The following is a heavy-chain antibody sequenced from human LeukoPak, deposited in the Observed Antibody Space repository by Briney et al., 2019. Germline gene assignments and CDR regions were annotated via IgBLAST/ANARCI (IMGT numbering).Heavy chain of an antibody. J-gene: IGHJ5*02. CDR2: IYYSGNT. V-gene: IGHV4-39*07. Sequence: SETLSLTCTVSRGSISSSRYYWGWIRQPPGKGLEWIGTIYYSGNTDYNPSLRSRVTISVDTSKNQFSLKLSSVTAADTAVYYCARDGYYYYDYSAYIRFDPWGQGTLVTVSS. CDR3: ARDGYYYYDYSAYIRFDP. D-gene: IGHD3-22*01. CDR1: RGSISSSRYY.